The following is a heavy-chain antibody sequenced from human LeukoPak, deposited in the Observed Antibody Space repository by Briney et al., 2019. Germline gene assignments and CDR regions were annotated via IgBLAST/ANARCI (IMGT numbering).Heavy chain of an antibody. V-gene: IGHV4-30-4*01. CDR1: GGSISSGDSY. CDR3: ARDKRRGYSGYVFPPGFDY. J-gene: IGHJ4*02. Sequence: SQTLSLTCTVSGGSISSGDSYWRWIRQPPGKGLEWIGYIYYSGSTYYNPSLKSRVTISVDTSKNQFSLKLSSVTAADTAVYYCARDKRRGYSGYVFPPGFDYWGQGALVTVSS. CDR2: IYYSGST. D-gene: IGHD5-12*01.